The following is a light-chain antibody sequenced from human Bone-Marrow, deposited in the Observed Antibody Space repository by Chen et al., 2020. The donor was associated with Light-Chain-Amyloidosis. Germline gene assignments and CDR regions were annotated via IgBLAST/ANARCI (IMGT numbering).Light chain of an antibody. J-gene: IGKJ4*01. CDR3: QHYTSRSRALT. CDR1: QSVDSW. V-gene: IGKV1-5*03. CDR2: KSS. Sequence: DIQMTQSPSTLSASVGDRFTITCRASQSVDSWLAWYQQKPGQAPKLLIYKSSTLQSGVPSRFSGSGSGTEFTLTISSLQPDDLATYYCQHYTSRSRALTFGGGTKVEI.